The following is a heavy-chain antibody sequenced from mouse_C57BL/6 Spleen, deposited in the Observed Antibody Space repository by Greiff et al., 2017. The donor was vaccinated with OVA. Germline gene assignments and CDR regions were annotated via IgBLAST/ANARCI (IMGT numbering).Heavy chain of an antibody. CDR2: ILPGSGST. D-gene: IGHD2-3*01. V-gene: IGHV1-9*01. CDR3: ARGDGQRGYFDV. Sequence: QVQLQQSGAELMKPGASVKLSCKATGYTFTGYWIEWVKQRPGHGLEWIGEILPGSGSTNYNEKFKGKATFTADPSSNTAYMQRSSLTTEDSAIYDCARGDGQRGYFDVWGTGTTVTVSA. CDR1: GYTFTGYW. J-gene: IGHJ1*03.